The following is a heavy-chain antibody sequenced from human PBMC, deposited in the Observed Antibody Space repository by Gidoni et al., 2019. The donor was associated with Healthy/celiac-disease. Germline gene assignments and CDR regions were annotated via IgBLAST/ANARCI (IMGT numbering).Heavy chain of an antibody. D-gene: IGHD3-10*01. CDR3: ASTRAGFGEYYFDY. CDR2: IIPSLGIA. Sequence: QVQLVQSGAEVKNPGSSGKVSCKASGGTSSSYAISWVRQAPGQGLEWMGRIIPSLGIANYAQKFQGRVTITADKSTSTAYMELSSLRSEDTAVYYCASTRAGFGEYYFDYWGQGTLVTVSS. J-gene: IGHJ4*02. V-gene: IGHV1-69*04. CDR1: GGTSSSYA.